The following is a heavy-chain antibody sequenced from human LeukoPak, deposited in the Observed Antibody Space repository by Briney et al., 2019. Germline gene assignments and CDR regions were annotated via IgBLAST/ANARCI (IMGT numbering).Heavy chain of an antibody. D-gene: IGHD3-22*01. CDR2: IYYSGST. V-gene: IGHV4-31*03. CDR1: GGCISSGGYD. CDR3: ARVECRDTWLRYYDSSGSVRGDAFDI. J-gene: IGHJ3*02. Sequence: SETLSLTCTVSGGCISSGGYDWCWIRQHPGKGLEWIGYIYYSGSTYYNPSLKSRVTISVDTSKNQFSLKLSSVTAADTAVYYCARVECRDTWLRYYDSSGSVRGDAFDIWGQGTMVTVSS.